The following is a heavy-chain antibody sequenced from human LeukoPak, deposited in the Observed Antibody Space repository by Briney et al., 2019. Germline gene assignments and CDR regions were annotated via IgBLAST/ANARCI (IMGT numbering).Heavy chain of an antibody. D-gene: IGHD4-23*01. CDR3: ARDHGGDNLITNY. V-gene: IGHV3-33*01. J-gene: IGHJ4*02. CDR1: GFTFSSYG. Sequence: GGSLRLSCAASGFTFSSYGMHWVRQAPGKGLEWVAVIWYDGSNKYYADSVKGRFTISRDNSKNTLYLQMNSLRAEDTAVYYCARDHGGDNLITNYWGQGTLVTVSS. CDR2: IWYDGSNK.